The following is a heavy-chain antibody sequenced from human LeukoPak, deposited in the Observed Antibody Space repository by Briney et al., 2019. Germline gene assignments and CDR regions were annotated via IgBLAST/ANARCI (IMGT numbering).Heavy chain of an antibody. Sequence: GGSLRLSCAASGFTFSSYSMSWVRQAPGKGLEWVAVISSDGKSKNHADSVKGRFTISRDKSTLFLDMNDLRAEDTALYYCARDVGKDTITTEIAYWGQGALVTVSS. D-gene: IGHD4-11*01. CDR3: ARDVGKDTITTEIAY. CDR1: GFTFSSYS. V-gene: IGHV3-30*04. CDR2: ISSDGKSK. J-gene: IGHJ4*02.